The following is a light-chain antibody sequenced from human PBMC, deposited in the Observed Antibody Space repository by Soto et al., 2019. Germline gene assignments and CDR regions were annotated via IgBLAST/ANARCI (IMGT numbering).Light chain of an antibody. CDR1: QSISNH. J-gene: IGKJ1*01. V-gene: IGKV1-39*01. Sequence: IQMTEYPPPLSASVEDRAIITCRSSQSISNHLHWYQQKPVKAPKLLICAASSLQSGVPSRFSGSRSGPDFTLTISSLQPEDFATYYCQQYYSSPPTFGQGTKVDIK. CDR2: AAS. CDR3: QQYYSSPPT.